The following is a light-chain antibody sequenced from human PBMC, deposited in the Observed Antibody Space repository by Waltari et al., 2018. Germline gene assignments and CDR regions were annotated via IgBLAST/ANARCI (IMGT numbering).Light chain of an antibody. Sequence: DIQMTQSPSSLSASLGDRVTITCRARQGISNYLAWYQQKPGKVPKLLIYCASTLQSRVPSRFSGSGSETDFTLTISSRQPEDLATYYCQEYNSAPRTFGPGTKVDIK. CDR1: QGISNY. CDR2: CAS. V-gene: IGKV1-27*01. J-gene: IGKJ3*01. CDR3: QEYNSAPRT.